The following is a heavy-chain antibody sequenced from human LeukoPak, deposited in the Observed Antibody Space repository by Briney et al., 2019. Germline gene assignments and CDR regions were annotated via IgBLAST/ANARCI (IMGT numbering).Heavy chain of an antibody. V-gene: IGHV4-38-2*01. CDR3: ARQGIGGYYDFWSFDY. Sequence: SETLSLTCALSGYSISSGYYWGWIRQPPGKGLEWIGSIYHSGSTYYNPSLKSRVPISVDTSKNQFSLKLSSVTAADTAVYYCARQGIGGYYDFWSFDYWGQGTLVTVSS. J-gene: IGHJ4*02. CDR1: GYSISSGYY. CDR2: IYHSGST. D-gene: IGHD3-3*01.